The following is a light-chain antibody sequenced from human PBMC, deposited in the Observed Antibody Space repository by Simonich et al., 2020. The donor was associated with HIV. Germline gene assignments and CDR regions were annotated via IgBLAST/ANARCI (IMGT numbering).Light chain of an antibody. CDR2: WAS. CDR1: QSVLYSSNNTNY. CDR3: QQCHTHPHT. J-gene: IGKJ2*01. Sequence: DIVMTQSPDSLAVSLGERATINCKSNQSVLYSSNNTNYLAWYQQKPGQPPKLLMYWASTRESGVPDRFSGSGSGTDFTLTISSLQAEDVAVYFCQQCHTHPHTFGQGTKVEIK. V-gene: IGKV4-1*01.